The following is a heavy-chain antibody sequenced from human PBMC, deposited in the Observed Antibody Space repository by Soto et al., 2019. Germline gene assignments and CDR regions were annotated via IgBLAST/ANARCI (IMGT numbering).Heavy chain of an antibody. CDR1: GYTISNYY. J-gene: IGHJ4*02. CDR3: ARRLAAGDH. Sequence: QVQLVQSGTEEKDPRASVKVSCKASGYTISNYYIHWVRQAPGQGLEWMAIINPSGGSTNYAQKFQGTVTLARDTFTNSVYTELSSLRSEDTAIYYCARRLAAGDHWGQGTLVTVSS. D-gene: IGHD6-13*01. CDR2: INPSGGST. V-gene: IGHV1-46*01.